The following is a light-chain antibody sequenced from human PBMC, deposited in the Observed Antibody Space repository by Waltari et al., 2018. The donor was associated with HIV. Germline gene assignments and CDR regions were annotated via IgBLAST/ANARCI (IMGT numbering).Light chain of an antibody. V-gene: IGKV1-13*02. CDR3: QQFNSYPNT. Sequence: AIQLTQSPSSLSASVGDRVTLTCRASQGIAHALAWYQQKPGKPPKFLIFDASNLEGGVSSRFSGSGSGTEFTLTINSLQPEDFATYFCQQFNSYPNTFGGGTKVEIK. CDR2: DAS. J-gene: IGKJ4*01. CDR1: QGIAHA.